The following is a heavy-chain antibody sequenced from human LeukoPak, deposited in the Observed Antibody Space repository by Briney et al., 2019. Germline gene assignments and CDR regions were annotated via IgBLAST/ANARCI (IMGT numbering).Heavy chain of an antibody. J-gene: IGHJ4*02. V-gene: IGHV4-59*08. CDR3: ARLSSGWYYFDY. CDR2: IYYSGST. D-gene: IGHD6-19*01. Sequence: SETLSLTCSVSGGPIISHYWSWIRQPPGKGLEWIGYIYYSGSTNYNPSLKSRVTISVDTSKNQFSLKLSSVTAADTAVYYCARLSSGWYYFDYWGQGTLVTVSS. CDR1: GGPIISHY.